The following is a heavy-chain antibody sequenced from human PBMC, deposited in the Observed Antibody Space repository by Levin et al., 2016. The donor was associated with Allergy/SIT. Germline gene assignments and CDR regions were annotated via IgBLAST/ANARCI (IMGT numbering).Heavy chain of an antibody. CDR2: MSPTGSTI. CDR1: GFTFSDHY. CDR3: ARVYDFWRGVDLDR. D-gene: IGHD3-3*01. J-gene: IGHJ5*02. V-gene: IGHV3-11*01. Sequence: GESLKISCAASGFTFSDHYMSWVRQAPGKGLESLAYMSPTGSTISYSEAVKGRFTISRDNAKKSLFLQMSSLRVDDTAVYYCARVYDFWRGVDLDRWGQGTLVTVSS.